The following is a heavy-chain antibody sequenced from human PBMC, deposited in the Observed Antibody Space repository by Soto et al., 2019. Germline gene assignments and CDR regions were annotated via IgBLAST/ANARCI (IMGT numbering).Heavy chain of an antibody. CDR3: AKDSGSGGIVAGTPDS. J-gene: IGHJ5*01. D-gene: IGHD6-19*01. CDR1: GFTVSSSA. CDR2: LSAGGST. Sequence: EVQLLESGGGPVQPGGSLRLSCVISGFTVSSSAMTWVRQAPGKGLEWVSTLSAGGSTYFAASVKGRFTISRNSSANTLYLQMGSLKAEDTAVYYCAKDSGSGGIVAGTPDSWGPGTLVTVSS. V-gene: IGHV3-23*01.